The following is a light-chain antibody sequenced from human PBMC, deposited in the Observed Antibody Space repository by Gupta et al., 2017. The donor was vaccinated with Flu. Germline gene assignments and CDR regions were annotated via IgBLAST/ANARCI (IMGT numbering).Light chain of an antibody. Sequence: GSTRNLIICNTDTRSSGVSDRFSGSVPGTPAALTITGAQAGDEADYYCEPYLSNGSVVFGGGTRLTVL. V-gene: IGLV1-40*01. J-gene: IGLJ2*01. CDR2: NTD. CDR3: EPYLSNGSVV.